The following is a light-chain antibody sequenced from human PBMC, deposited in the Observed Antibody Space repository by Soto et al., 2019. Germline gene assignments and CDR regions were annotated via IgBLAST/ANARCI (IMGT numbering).Light chain of an antibody. Sequence: IQMTQSPSSLSASVGDSVTITCRASRTISTYLNWYQQRPGKAPKLLIYAASSLQSGVPSRFSGRGSATDFTLTISSLQPEDFGAYYCQQSYDTPQTFGQGTKVDIK. CDR1: RTISTY. J-gene: IGKJ1*01. CDR2: AAS. CDR3: QQSYDTPQT. V-gene: IGKV1-39*01.